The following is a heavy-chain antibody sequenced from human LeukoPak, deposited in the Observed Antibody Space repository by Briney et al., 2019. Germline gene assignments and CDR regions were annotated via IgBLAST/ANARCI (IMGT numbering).Heavy chain of an antibody. D-gene: IGHD4-11*01. CDR1: SGSISSYY. J-gene: IGHJ5*02. CDR2: IYSSGST. Sequence: SETLSLTCTVSSGSISSYYWSWIRQPPGKGLEWIGYIYSSGSTNYNPSLKGRVTISVDTSKNQFSLKLSSVTAADTAVYYCARPWHDSSIVGFDPWGQGTLVTVSS. V-gene: IGHV4-59*13. CDR3: ARPWHDSSIVGFDP.